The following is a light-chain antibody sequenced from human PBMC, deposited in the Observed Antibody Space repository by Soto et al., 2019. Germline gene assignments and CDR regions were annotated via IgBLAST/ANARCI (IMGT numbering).Light chain of an antibody. CDR2: AAS. V-gene: IGKV1-9*01. CDR3: QQLSSYPIT. J-gene: IGKJ5*01. CDR1: QGITNY. Sequence: DLQLTQSPSFLSASVGDRVTITCRASQGITNYLAWYQRKPGKAPKLLISAASILQSGVPSRFSGSGSGTEFTLTISSLQPEDFATYYCQQLSSYPITFGQGTRPEIK.